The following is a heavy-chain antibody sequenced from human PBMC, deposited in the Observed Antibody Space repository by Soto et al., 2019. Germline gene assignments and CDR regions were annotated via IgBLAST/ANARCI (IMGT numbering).Heavy chain of an antibody. CDR1: GVSFRPFW. CDR2: ISSSGSTI. D-gene: IGHD3-22*01. V-gene: IGHV3-48*01. Sequence: GGALRLSCATSGVSFRPFWLNWVRHAPGKRLEWVSYISSSGSTIYYADSVKGRFTISRDNDKNSLYLQMNSLRPEDTAVYYCVKGTYCYDRSGAPPRYGKDVSGQGTTVTVS. CDR3: VKGTYCYDRSGAPPRYGKDV. J-gene: IGHJ6*02.